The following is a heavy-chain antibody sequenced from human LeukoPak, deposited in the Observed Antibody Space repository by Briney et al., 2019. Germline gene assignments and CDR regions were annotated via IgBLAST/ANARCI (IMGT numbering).Heavy chain of an antibody. Sequence: TLSLTCAVSGGSISSGGYSWSWIRQPPGKGLEWIGYIYHSGSTYYNPSLKSRVTISVDRSKNQFSLKLSSVTAADTAVYYCARSRSGYSYDHAAFEIWGQGTMVTVSS. CDR3: ARSRSGYSYDHAAFEI. V-gene: IGHV4-30-2*02. J-gene: IGHJ3*02. D-gene: IGHD5-18*01. CDR1: GGSISSGGYS. CDR2: IYHSGST.